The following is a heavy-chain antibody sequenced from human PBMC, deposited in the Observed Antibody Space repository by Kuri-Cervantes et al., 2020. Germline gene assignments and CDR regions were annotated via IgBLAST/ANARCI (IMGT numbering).Heavy chain of an antibody. CDR2: IDTAGDR. D-gene: IGHD1-26*01. CDR3: ARSELDSGSPYYYYYGMDV. J-gene: IGHJ6*02. V-gene: IGHV3-13*01. CDR1: GFIFRSYD. Sequence: GESLKISCAASGFIFRSYDMHWVRQATGKGLEYVSAIDTAGDRYYPGSVKGRFTISRDNAKNSLYLQMNSLRDEDTAVYYCARSELDSGSPYYYYYGMDVWGQGTTVTVSS.